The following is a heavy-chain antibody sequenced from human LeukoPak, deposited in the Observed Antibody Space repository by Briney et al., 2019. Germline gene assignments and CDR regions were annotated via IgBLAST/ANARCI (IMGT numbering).Heavy chain of an antibody. CDR2: IKSKTDGGTI. D-gene: IGHD3-10*01. Sequence: GGSLRLSCAASGYSFTNAWMSWVRQAPGKGLEWVGRIKSKTDGGTIDYAAPVKGRFTISRDDSKNTLFLQMNSLKIEDTAVYYCTTVTLRPVGLWGQGTLVTVSS. J-gene: IGHJ4*02. CDR1: GYSFTNAW. CDR3: TTVTLRPVGL. V-gene: IGHV3-15*05.